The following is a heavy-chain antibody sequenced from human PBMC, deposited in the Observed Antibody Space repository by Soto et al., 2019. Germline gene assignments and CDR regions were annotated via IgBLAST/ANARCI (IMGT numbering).Heavy chain of an antibody. Sequence: GWSLRLSCAASGFTFSSYGMHWVRQAPGKGLEWVAVISYDGSNKYYADSVKGRFTISRDNSKNTLYLQLNSLRAEDTAVYYCAKGKQYDVWSGSLDYWGQGTLVTVSS. D-gene: IGHD3-3*01. J-gene: IGHJ4*02. CDR3: AKGKQYDVWSGSLDY. V-gene: IGHV3-30*18. CDR1: GFTFSSYG. CDR2: ISYDGSNK.